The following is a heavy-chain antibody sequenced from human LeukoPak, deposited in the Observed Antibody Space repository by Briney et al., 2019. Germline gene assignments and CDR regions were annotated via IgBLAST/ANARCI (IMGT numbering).Heavy chain of an antibody. Sequence: ASVTVSCKASGYTFTSYDINWVRQATGQGLEWMGWMNPNSGNTGYAQKFQGRVTMTRNTSISTAYMELSSLRSEDTAVYYCARGLRTVRTPNRYYYYYMDVWGKGTTVTVSS. CDR1: GYTFTSYD. J-gene: IGHJ6*03. V-gene: IGHV1-8*01. D-gene: IGHD4-11*01. CDR2: MNPNSGNT. CDR3: ARGLRTVRTPNRYYYYYMDV.